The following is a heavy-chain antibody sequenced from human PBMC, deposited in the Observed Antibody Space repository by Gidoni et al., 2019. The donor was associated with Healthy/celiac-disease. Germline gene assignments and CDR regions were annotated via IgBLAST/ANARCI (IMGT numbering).Heavy chain of an antibody. CDR3: ARARRSGYYYYYGMDV. V-gene: IGHV3-33*01. J-gene: IGHJ6*02. D-gene: IGHD3-3*01. CDR2: IWYDGSNK. CDR1: GFTFSSYG. Sequence: QVQLVESGGGVVQPGRSLRLSCAASGFTFSSYGMHWVRQAPGKGLEWVAVIWYDGSNKYYADSVKGRFTISRDNSKNTLYLQMNSQRAEDTAVYYCARARRSGYYYYYGMDVWGQGTTVTVSS.